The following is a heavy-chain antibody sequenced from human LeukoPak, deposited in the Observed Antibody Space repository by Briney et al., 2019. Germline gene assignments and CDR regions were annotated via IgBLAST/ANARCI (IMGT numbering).Heavy chain of an antibody. CDR2: IYWDDDK. V-gene: IGHV2-5*02. CDR3: AHPSRDGSNYWYYFDY. CDR1: GFSLSTSGVG. Sequence: SGPTLVNPTQTLTLTCTFSGFSLSTSGVGVGWIRQPPGKALEWLALIYWDDDKRYSPSLKTRLTITKDTSKNQVVLTMTNMDPVDTATYYCAHPSRDGSNYWYYFDYWGQGTLVTVSS. J-gene: IGHJ4*02. D-gene: IGHD5-24*01.